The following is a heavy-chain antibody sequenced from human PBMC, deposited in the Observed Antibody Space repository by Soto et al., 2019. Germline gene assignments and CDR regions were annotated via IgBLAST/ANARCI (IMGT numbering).Heavy chain of an antibody. CDR3: ARVSAVAGTFEGPFDY. D-gene: IGHD6-19*01. Sequence: TLSLTCTVSGGSISSYYWSWIRQPPGKGLEWIGYIYYSGSTNYNPSLKSRVTISVDTSKNQFSLKLSSVTAADTAVYYCARVSAVAGTFEGPFDYWGQGTLVTVSS. CDR1: GGSISSYY. CDR2: IYYSGST. V-gene: IGHV4-59*01. J-gene: IGHJ4*02.